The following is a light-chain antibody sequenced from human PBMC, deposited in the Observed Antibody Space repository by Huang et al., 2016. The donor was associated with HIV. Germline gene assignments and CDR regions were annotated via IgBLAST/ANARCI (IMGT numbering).Light chain of an antibody. CDR1: QSVDTY. CDR2: DAS. J-gene: IGKJ4*01. Sequence: EIVLTQSPVTLSRSPGQRATLSCRASQSVDTYLVWYQQKPGQAPRLLIYDASNRATGIPARFSGSGSGTDFTLTISSLEPDDFVLYFCQQRGSWPPTFGGGTTMEIK. V-gene: IGKV3-11*01. CDR3: QQRGSWPPT.